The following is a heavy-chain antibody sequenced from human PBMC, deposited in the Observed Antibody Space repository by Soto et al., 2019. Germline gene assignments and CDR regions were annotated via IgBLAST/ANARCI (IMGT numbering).Heavy chain of an antibody. CDR3: ISGKEAGVCFDP. CDR1: GYTFPHYT. V-gene: IGHV1-3*01. CDR2: INPENGYT. J-gene: IGHJ5*02. D-gene: IGHD1-26*01. Sequence: ASVKVSCQASGYTFPHYTTHWVRQAPGQSLEWMGWINPENGYTKYSQKFQGRVTITRDTSASTAYMELSGLRSEDTGLYDCISGKEAGVCFDPWGQETLVTVS.